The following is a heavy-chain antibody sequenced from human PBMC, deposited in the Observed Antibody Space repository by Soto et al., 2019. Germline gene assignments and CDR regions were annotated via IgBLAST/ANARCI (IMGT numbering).Heavy chain of an antibody. CDR3: ARDHCTTSTCYTIWFDP. V-gene: IGHV3-74*01. J-gene: IGHJ5*02. D-gene: IGHD2-2*02. CDR1: GFTLSNYW. Sequence: GGSLRLSCAASGFTLSNYWMHWVRQAPGKRLVWVSRINNDGSTTDYADSVKGRFTISRDNAENTLSLHMNSLRAEDTAVYYCARDHCTTSTCYTIWFDPWGQGT. CDR2: INNDGSTT.